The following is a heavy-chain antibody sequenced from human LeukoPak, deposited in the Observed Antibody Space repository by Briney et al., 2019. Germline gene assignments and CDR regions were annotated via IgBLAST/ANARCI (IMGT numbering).Heavy chain of an antibody. Sequence: SETLSLTGTVSGGSISSYYWSWIRQPPGKGLEWIGYIYYSGSTNYNPSLKSRVTISVDTSKNQFSLKLSSVTVADTAVYYCARHQGVVDLWGRGSLVTVSS. CDR3: ARHQGVVDL. J-gene: IGHJ2*01. V-gene: IGHV4-59*08. CDR1: GGSISSYY. D-gene: IGHD3-3*01. CDR2: IYYSGST.